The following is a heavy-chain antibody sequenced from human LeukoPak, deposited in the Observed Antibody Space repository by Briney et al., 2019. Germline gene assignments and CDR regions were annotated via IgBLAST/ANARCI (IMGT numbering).Heavy chain of an antibody. CDR1: GFTFSDYY. D-gene: IGHD5-12*01. V-gene: IGHV3-11*01. Sequence: GPLRLSCAASGFTFSDYYMSWIRQAPGKGLEWVSYISSSGSTIYYADSVKGRFTISRDNAKNSLYLQMNSLRAEDTAVYYCARGEVATILHLYYYYYMDVWGKGTTVTVSS. CDR2: ISSSGSTI. J-gene: IGHJ6*03. CDR3: ARGEVATILHLYYYYYMDV.